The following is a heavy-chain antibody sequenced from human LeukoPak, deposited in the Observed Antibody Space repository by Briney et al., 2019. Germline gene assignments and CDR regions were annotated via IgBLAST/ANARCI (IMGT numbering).Heavy chain of an antibody. J-gene: IGHJ3*02. CDR1: GFTFSSYS. V-gene: IGHV3-48*02. Sequence: GGSLRLSCAASGFTFSSYSMNWVRQAPGKGLEWVSYISSGSTTIYYADSVKGRFTISRDNAKNSLSLQMNSLRDEDTAVYYCARAKPYDSSGYYLLVHQDDAFDIWGQGTMVTVSS. CDR2: ISSGSTTI. D-gene: IGHD3-22*01. CDR3: ARAKPYDSSGYYLLVHQDDAFDI.